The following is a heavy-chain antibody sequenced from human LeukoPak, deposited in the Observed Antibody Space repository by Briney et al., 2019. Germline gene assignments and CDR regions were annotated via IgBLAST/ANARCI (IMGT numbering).Heavy chain of an antibody. J-gene: IGHJ4*02. Sequence: GGSLRLSCAASGFTFSSYAMSWVRQAPGKGLEWVSSIGGSGGSTYYADSVKGRFTISRDNSKNTLYLQMNSLRAEDTAVYYCARAEVVIAGRGLSGVDYWGQGTLVTVSS. CDR1: GFTFSSYA. D-gene: IGHD2-15*01. V-gene: IGHV3-23*01. CDR3: ARAEVVIAGRGLSGVDY. CDR2: IGGSGGST.